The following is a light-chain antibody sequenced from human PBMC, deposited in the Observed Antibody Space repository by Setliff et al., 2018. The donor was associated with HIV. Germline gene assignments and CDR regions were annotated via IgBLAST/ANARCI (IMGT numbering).Light chain of an antibody. Sequence: DIVMTQSPDSLAVSLGEKATINCKSSRSVLYSSDNKNYLAWYQQKPGQPPKLLIYWASTRESGVPDRFSGSGSGTDFTLTISSLQAEDVAIYYCQQYYNTPKTVGQGAKVEIK. V-gene: IGKV4-1*01. CDR2: WAS. J-gene: IGKJ1*01. CDR1: RSVLYSSDNKNY. CDR3: QQYYNTPKT.